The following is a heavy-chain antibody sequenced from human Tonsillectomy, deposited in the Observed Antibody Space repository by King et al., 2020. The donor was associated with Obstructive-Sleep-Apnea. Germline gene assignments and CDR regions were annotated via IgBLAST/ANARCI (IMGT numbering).Heavy chain of an antibody. Sequence: LQLQESGPGLVKPSETLSLTCTVSGGSISSSSYYWGWIRQPPGKGLEGIGSIYYSGSTYYKPSLKSRGTISVDTSKNQFSLKLRPVTAADTAVYYCARVLLWFGDPAPCFDYWGQGTLVTVSS. V-gene: IGHV4-39*07. J-gene: IGHJ4*02. CDR3: ARVLLWFGDPAPCFDY. CDR1: GGSISSSSYY. CDR2: IYYSGST. D-gene: IGHD3-10*01.